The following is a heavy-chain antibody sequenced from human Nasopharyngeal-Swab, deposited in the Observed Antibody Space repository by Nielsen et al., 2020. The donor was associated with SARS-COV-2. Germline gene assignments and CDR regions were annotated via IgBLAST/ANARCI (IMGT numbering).Heavy chain of an antibody. Sequence: GESLKISCAASGFTFSDYYMSWIRQAPGKGLEWVSYISSSGSTIYYADSVKGRFTISRDNAKNSLYLQMNSLRADDTALYYCAKGLAATCGGDCFSRILDFWGQGILVTVSS. CDR2: ISSSGSTI. V-gene: IGHV3-11*01. J-gene: IGHJ4*02. D-gene: IGHD2-21*02. CDR3: AKGLAATCGGDCFSRILDF. CDR1: GFTFSDYY.